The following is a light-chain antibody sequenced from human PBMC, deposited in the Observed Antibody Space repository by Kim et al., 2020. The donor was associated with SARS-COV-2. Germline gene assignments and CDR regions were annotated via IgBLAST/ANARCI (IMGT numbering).Light chain of an antibody. CDR2: YDN. V-gene: IGLV3-21*04. CDR1: NIGSKS. CDR3: QVWDSSSDVI. J-gene: IGLJ2*01. Sequence: SYELTQPPSVSVAPGETATTPCGKDNIGSKSVHWYQQKPGQAPMLVISYDNDRPSGIPERFSGSNSGNTATLTIGRVEAGDEADYYCQVWDSSSDVIFGGGTQLTVL.